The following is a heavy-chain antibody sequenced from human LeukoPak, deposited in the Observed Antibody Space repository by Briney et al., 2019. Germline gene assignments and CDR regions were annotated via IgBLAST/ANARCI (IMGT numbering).Heavy chain of an antibody. D-gene: IGHD5-12*01. V-gene: IGHV5-51*04. CDR2: IYPGDSDT. CDR1: GYSFTSYW. J-gene: IGHJ3*02. Sequence: GESLKISCKGSGYSFTSYWIGWVRQMPGKGLEWMGIIYPGDSDTRYSPSFQGQVTISADKPISTAYLQWSSLKASDTAMYYCASPGYSGYDYDAFDIWGQGTMVTVSS. CDR3: ASPGYSGYDYDAFDI.